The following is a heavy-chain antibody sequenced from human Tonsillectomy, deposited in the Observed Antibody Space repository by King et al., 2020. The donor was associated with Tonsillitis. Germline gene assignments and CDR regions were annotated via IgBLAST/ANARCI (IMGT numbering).Heavy chain of an antibody. CDR2: ISYDGSNK. V-gene: IGHV3-30-3*01. CDR3: ARDHPGDFWTHFDY. D-gene: IGHD3-3*01. CDR1: GFTFSSYA. Sequence: VQLVESGGGVVQPGRSLRLSCAASGFTFSSYAIHWVRQAPGKGLEWVALISYDGSNKYYADSVKGRFTISRDNSKNTLYLQMNSLRAEDTAVYYCARDHPGDFWTHFDYWGQGTLVTVSS. J-gene: IGHJ4*02.